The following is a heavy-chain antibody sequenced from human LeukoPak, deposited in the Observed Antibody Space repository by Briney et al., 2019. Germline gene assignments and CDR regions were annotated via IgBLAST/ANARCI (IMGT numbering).Heavy chain of an antibody. CDR3: ARDYYDSSGYYQGFDY. Sequence: GGSLRLSCAASGFTFSSYSMDWVRQAPGKGLEWVSYISSSSSNIYHADSVKGRFTISRDNAKNSLYLQMNSLRAEDTAVYYCARDYYDSSGYYQGFDYWGQGTLVTVSS. CDR2: ISSSSSNI. CDR1: GFTFSSYS. V-gene: IGHV3-48*01. J-gene: IGHJ4*02. D-gene: IGHD3-22*01.